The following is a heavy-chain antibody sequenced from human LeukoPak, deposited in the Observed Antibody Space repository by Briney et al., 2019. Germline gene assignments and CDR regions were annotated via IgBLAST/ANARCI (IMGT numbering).Heavy chain of an antibody. CDR3: AKHIYGVVSIQQ. J-gene: IGHJ1*01. Sequence: GGSLRLSCAASGFTFRDAWMTWVRQAPWKGLEWVGRIRSKTDGGTTDYAVSVQGRFTISRDDSKNTLYLQMSSLKTEDTAVYYCAKHIYGVVSIQQWGQGTLVTVSS. V-gene: IGHV3-15*01. CDR2: IRSKTDGGTT. D-gene: IGHD3-3*01. CDR1: GFTFRDAW.